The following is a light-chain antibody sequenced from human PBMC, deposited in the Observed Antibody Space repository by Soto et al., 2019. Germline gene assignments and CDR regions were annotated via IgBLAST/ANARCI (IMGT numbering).Light chain of an antibody. Sequence: DIQMTQSPSSLSASVGDRVTITCRASQSISSYLNWYQQKPGKAPKXLIYAASSLQSGVPSRFSGSGSGTDCTLTISSLQPEDVATYYCQQSYSTLWTLGQGTKVDIK. CDR2: AAS. CDR3: QQSYSTLWT. J-gene: IGKJ1*01. V-gene: IGKV1-39*01. CDR1: QSISSY.